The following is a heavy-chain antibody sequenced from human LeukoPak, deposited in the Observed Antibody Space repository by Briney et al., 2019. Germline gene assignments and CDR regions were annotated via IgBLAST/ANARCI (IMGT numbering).Heavy chain of an antibody. Sequence: PSETLSLTCTVSGGSISSYYWSWIRQPPGKGLEWIGYIYYSGSTNYNPSLKSRVTISVDTSKNQFSLKLSSVTAADTAVYYCARHGLLSVAGTDLVYWGQGTLVTVSS. V-gene: IGHV4-59*08. CDR3: ARHGLLSVAGTDLVY. CDR2: IYYSGST. J-gene: IGHJ4*02. CDR1: GGSISSYY. D-gene: IGHD6-19*01.